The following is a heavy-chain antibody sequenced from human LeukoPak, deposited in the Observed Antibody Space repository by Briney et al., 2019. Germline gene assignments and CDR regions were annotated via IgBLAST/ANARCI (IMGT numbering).Heavy chain of an antibody. CDR1: GFTFSNYW. CDR2: INGDGSST. Sequence: QPGGSLRLSCAASGFTFSNYWMHWVRQAPGRGLVWVSRINGDGSSTSYADSVKGRFTLSRDNAKNTLYLQMNSLRAEDTAVYYCASGFLPYYWGQGTLVTVSS. V-gene: IGHV3-74*01. J-gene: IGHJ4*02. CDR3: ASGFLPYY. D-gene: IGHD2/OR15-2a*01.